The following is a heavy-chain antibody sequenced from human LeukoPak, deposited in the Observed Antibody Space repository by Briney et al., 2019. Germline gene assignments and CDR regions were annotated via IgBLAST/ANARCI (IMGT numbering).Heavy chain of an antibody. CDR2: INPNSGVT. CDR3: ARDSYNDYYFDY. V-gene: IGHV1-2*02. D-gene: IGHD5-24*01. CDR1: GYXFTGYY. J-gene: IGHJ4*02. Sequence: ASVKVSCKASGYXFTGYYIHWVRQAPGQGHEWMGLINPNSGVTEYAQKFQGRVTMTRDTSITTAYMELSRVRSDDTAVYYCARDSYNDYYFDYWGQGTLVTVSS.